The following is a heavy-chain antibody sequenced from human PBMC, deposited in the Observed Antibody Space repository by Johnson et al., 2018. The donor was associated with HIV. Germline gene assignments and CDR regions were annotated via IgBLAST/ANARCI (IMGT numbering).Heavy chain of an antibody. J-gene: IGHJ3*02. Sequence: VLLVESGGGLVPPGGSLRLSCAASGFTVSSNYMSWVRQAPGKGLEWVSVIYSGGSTYSADSVKGRFTISRDNSKNTLYLQMNSLRAEDTAVYYCAKETAYYYGSGSYYIDAFDIWGQGTMVTGSS. V-gene: IGHV3-66*02. CDR1: GFTVSSNY. D-gene: IGHD3-10*01. CDR2: IYSGGST. CDR3: AKETAYYYGSGSYYIDAFDI.